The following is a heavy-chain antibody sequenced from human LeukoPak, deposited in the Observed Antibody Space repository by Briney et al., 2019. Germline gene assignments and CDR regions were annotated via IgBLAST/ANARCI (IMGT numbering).Heavy chain of an antibody. CDR2: IYYSGST. CDR3: AKMASTYYYDSSGSHYYYYYYMDV. Sequence: SETLSLTCAVFGASFDGYYWTWIRQPPGKGLEWIGSIYYSGSTYYNPSLKSRVTISVDTSKNQFSLKLSSVTAADTAVYYCAKMASTYYYDSSGSHYYYYYYMDVWGKGTTVTISS. V-gene: IGHV4-34*01. J-gene: IGHJ6*03. D-gene: IGHD3-22*01. CDR1: GASFDGYY.